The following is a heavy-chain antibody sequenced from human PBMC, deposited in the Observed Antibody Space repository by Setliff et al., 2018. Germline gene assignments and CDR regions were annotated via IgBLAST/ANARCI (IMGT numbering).Heavy chain of an antibody. CDR2: INYSGST. J-gene: IGHJ6*02. D-gene: IGHD6-13*01. CDR1: GGSISSSRYY. Sequence: SETLSLTCTVSGGSISSSRYYWGWFRQPPGKGLEWIGSINYSGSTYYNPSLKSRVTISVETSKNQFSLKLSSVTAADTAVYYCARAAGYSSSWYHYYYGMDVWGQGTTVTVSS. CDR3: ARAAGYSSSWYHYYYGMDV. V-gene: IGHV4-39*01.